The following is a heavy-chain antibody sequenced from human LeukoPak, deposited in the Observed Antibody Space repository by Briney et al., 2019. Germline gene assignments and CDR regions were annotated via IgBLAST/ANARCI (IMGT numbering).Heavy chain of an antibody. CDR3: ARDQGQYSNYYFDY. CDR1: GFTFSSYG. V-gene: IGHV3-33*01. Sequence: PGGSLRLSCAASGFTFSSYGMHWVRQAPGKGLEWVAVIWYDGSNKYYADSVKGRFTISRDNSKNTLYLQMNSLRAEDTAVYYCARDQGQYSNYYFDYWGQGTLVTVSS. CDR2: IWYDGSNK. J-gene: IGHJ4*02. D-gene: IGHD4-11*01.